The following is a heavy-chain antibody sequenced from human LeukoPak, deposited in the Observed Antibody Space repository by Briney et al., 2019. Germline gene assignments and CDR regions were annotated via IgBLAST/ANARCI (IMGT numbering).Heavy chain of an antibody. CDR3: FGQGHITYYFDY. Sequence: GGSLRLSCAASGFTFGIYNMNWVRQAPGKGLEWISYISGSSSSIYYADSVRGRFTISRDNAKNALYLQMNSLRAEDTAVYYCFGQGHITYYFDYWGPGTLVTVSS. J-gene: IGHJ4*02. D-gene: IGHD2-21*01. CDR2: ISGSSSSI. CDR1: GFTFGIYN. V-gene: IGHV3-48*04.